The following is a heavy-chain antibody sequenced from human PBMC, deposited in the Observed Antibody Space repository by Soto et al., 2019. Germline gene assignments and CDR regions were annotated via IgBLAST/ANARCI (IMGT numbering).Heavy chain of an antibody. V-gene: IGHV1-69*01. CDR3: ARGGTSGWLKGAYDV. CDR1: GGTLNKHA. CDR2: IIPMFGIP. D-gene: IGHD6-13*01. Sequence: QVQLVQSGAEVKKPRSSVKVSCKASGGTLNKHAITWVRRAPGQGLEWLGGIIPMFGIPNYPQKFQGRVTITADDSTNTSNMELHSLTSDDTAVYYCARGGTSGWLKGAYDVWGQGTMVTVSS. J-gene: IGHJ3*01.